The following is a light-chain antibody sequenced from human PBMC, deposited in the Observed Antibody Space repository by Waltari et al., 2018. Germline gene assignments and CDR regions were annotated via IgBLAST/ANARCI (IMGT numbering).Light chain of an antibody. J-gene: IGLJ3*02. CDR3: ATWDDSLNSWV. Sequence: QPVLTLPPSASETPGQVVSFSCSGSSSNVGNNYVYWYQQLPGTAPKLLIYKNDQRPSGVPDRFFGSKSGTSASLVISGLRSEDEGHYTCATWDDSLNSWVFGGGTKLTIL. CDR1: SSNVGNNY. V-gene: IGLV1-47*01. CDR2: KND.